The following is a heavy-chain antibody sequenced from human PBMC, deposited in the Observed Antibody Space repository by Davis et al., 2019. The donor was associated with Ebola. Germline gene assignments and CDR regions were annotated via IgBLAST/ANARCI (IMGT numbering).Heavy chain of an antibody. CDR3: ARGRGSTPPYYFDY. CDR1: GFTFSSYA. V-gene: IGHV3-30*04. CDR2: ISYDGSNK. D-gene: IGHD2-2*01. Sequence: GESLKISCAASGFTFSSYAMHWVRQAPGKGLEWVAVISYDGSNKYYVDSVKGRFTISRDNAKNSLYLQMNSLRAEDTAVYYCARGRGSTPPYYFDYWGQGTLVTVSS. J-gene: IGHJ4*02.